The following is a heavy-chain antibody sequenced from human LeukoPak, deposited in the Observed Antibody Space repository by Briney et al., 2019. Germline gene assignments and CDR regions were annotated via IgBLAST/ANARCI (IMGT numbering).Heavy chain of an antibody. J-gene: IGHJ4*02. Sequence: GGSLRLSCAASGFTFTNYGMNWVRQAPGRGREWVSYISSTTSTIYFADSVKGRFTISRDNAGNSLYLRMNSLRDADTAVYFCARNPDWAYFDYWGQGALVTVSS. CDR3: ARNPDWAYFDY. V-gene: IGHV3-48*02. CDR1: GFTFTNYG. CDR2: ISSTTSTI. D-gene: IGHD3-9*01.